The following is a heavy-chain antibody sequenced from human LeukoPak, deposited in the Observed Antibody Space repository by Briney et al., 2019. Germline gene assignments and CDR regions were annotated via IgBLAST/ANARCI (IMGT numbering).Heavy chain of an antibody. CDR1: GYTFTRNF. CDR3: ARESCSGGSCYYFDY. Sequence: GASVKVSCKASGYTFTRNFMHWVRQAPGHGPEWMGVFNPSGGSATYSQNFQGRVTMTRGTSTSTVYMEMSSLRSEDTAVYYCARESCSGGSCYYFDYWGQGTLVTVSS. CDR2: FNPSGGSA. D-gene: IGHD2-15*01. J-gene: IGHJ4*02. V-gene: IGHV1-46*01.